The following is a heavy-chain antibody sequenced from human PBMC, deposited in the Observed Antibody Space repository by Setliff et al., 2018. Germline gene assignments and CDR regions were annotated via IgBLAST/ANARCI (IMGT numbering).Heavy chain of an antibody. J-gene: IGHJ4*02. Sequence: GGSLRLSCAASGFTFSSFWMAWVRQSPGRGLEWVANINQDGSGKFYVDSVKGRFSISRDNAKNSLHLQMNSLRAEDTALFYCASGDWFYFDCWGQGTLVTVSS. V-gene: IGHV3-7*01. D-gene: IGHD2-21*01. CDR2: INQDGSGK. CDR1: GFTFSSFW. CDR3: ASGDWFYFDC.